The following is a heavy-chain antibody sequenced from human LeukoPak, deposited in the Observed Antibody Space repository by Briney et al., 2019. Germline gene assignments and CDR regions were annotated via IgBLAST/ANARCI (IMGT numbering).Heavy chain of an antibody. CDR2: IYYSGST. V-gene: IGHV4-39*07. CDR1: GGSISSSSYY. CDR3: ARGRVHNDYGDYTNWFDP. D-gene: IGHD4-17*01. J-gene: IGHJ5*02. Sequence: PSETLSLTCTVSGGSISSSSYYWGWIRQPPGKGLEWIGSIYYSGSTYYNPSLKSRVTISVDTSKNQFSLKLSSVTAADTAVYYCARGRVHNDYGDYTNWFDPWGQGTLVTVSS.